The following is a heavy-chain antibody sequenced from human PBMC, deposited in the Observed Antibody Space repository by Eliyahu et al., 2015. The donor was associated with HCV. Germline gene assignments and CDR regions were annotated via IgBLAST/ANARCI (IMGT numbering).Heavy chain of an antibody. CDR1: GFTFDDYA. CDR2: ISWNSGSI. Sequence: EVQLVESGGGLVQPGRSLRLSCAASGFTFDDYAMHWVRQAPGKGLEWVSGISWNSGSIGYADSVKGRFTISRDNAKNSLYLQMNSLRAEDTALYYCAKGGIASLNQFDYWGQGTLVTVSS. D-gene: IGHD1-14*01. CDR3: AKGGIASLNQFDY. J-gene: IGHJ4*02. V-gene: IGHV3-9*01.